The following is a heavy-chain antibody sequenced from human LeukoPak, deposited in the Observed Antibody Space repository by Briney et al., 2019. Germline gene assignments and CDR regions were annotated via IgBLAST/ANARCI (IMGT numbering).Heavy chain of an antibody. Sequence: GGSLRLSCAASGFIFSTYWMSWVRQAPGKGLEWVANIKEDGSDKYYVDSVKGRFTISRDNAKKSLYLQMSSLRAEDTAMYYCARDRFPRTGYFGWWFDPWGQGTLVSVSS. J-gene: IGHJ5*02. D-gene: IGHD1-14*01. CDR2: IKEDGSDK. CDR1: GFIFSTYW. CDR3: ARDRFPRTGYFGWWFDP. V-gene: IGHV3-7*01.